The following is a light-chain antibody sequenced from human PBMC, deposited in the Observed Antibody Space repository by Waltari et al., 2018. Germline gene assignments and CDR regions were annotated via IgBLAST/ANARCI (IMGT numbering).Light chain of an antibody. V-gene: IGLV4-69*01. J-gene: IGLJ3*02. CDR2: VNSDGSH. CDR1: SGHSGTA. CDR3: QTGGHGNWV. Sequence: QLVLTQSPSASASLGASVKFTCTLSSGHSGTAIAWHQKQAGKGPRFLMKVNSDGSHRKGGGVPYLVPASSSGAERYLTISSVQSEDEADYYCQTGGHGNWVFGGGTKLTVL.